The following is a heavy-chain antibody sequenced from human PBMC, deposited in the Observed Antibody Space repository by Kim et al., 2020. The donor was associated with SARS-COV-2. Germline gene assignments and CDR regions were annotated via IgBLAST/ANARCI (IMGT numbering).Heavy chain of an antibody. CDR1: GFTFSRNS. J-gene: IGHJ3*02. Sequence: GGSLRLSCAASGFTFSRNSMNWVRQAPGKGLEWVSSISSSSRDIFYPDSVKGRFTISRDNAKTSLYLQMNSLLTEDTAVYYCASSSVTYGTNVDPFDIWGQGTLVTVSS. D-gene: IGHD2-21*02. V-gene: IGHV3-21*01. CDR2: ISSSSRDI. CDR3: ASSSVTYGTNVDPFDI.